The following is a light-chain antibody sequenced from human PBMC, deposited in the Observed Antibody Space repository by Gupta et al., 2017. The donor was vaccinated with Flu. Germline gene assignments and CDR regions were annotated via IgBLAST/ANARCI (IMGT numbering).Light chain of an antibody. CDR3: QSFGSRI. CDR1: SVSSASNY. CDR2: QEN. Sequence: TRRSVSSASNYVHWYQQRPGSSPTTVIFQENQRPSGVPDRFSGSIDSSSNSASLTISEQKPDDEADYYCQSFGSRIFGGGTKLTVL. J-gene: IGLJ2*01. V-gene: IGLV6-57*01.